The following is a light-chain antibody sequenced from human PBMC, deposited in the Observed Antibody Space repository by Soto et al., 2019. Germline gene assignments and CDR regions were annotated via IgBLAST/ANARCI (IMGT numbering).Light chain of an antibody. V-gene: IGLV1-47*01. Sequence: QPVLTQPPSASGTPGQRVTISCSGSSSNIGSNYVYWYQQLPGTTPKLLIYRNDQRPSGVPDRFSGSKSGTSASLAISGLQSEDEADYYCAAWDDSLSGLVFGTGTKLTVL. CDR1: SSNIGSNY. CDR3: AAWDDSLSGLV. CDR2: RND. J-gene: IGLJ1*01.